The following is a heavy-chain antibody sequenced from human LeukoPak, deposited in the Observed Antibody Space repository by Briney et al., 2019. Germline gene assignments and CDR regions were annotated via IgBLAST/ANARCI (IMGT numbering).Heavy chain of an antibody. D-gene: IGHD5-24*01. CDR1: GFTFYDYA. Sequence: SLRLSCAASGFTFYDYAMHWVRHAPGKGGEGGSGISWNRGNIVYEDYVKGGFTISRDNAKNSIYLQMNRVRAEETDVYECARDPPRHGAFLDSWGQGTLVTVSS. CDR3: ARDPPRHGAFLDS. J-gene: IGHJ4*02. CDR2: ISWNRGNI. V-gene: IGHV3-9*01.